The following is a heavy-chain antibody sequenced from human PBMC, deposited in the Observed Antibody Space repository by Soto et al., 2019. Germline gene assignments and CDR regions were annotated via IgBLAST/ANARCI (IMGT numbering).Heavy chain of an antibody. J-gene: IGHJ2*01. CDR3: ARGVYGGNSVAWYFDL. CDR1: GGTFSSYA. Sequence: QVQLVQSGAEVKKPGSSVKVSCKASGGTFSSYAISWVRQAPGQGLEWMGGIIPIFGTANYAQKFQGRVTITADESTSAAYMGLSSLRCEDTAVYYCARGVYGGNSVAWYFDLWGRGTLVTVSS. CDR2: IIPIFGTA. V-gene: IGHV1-69*12. D-gene: IGHD4-17*01.